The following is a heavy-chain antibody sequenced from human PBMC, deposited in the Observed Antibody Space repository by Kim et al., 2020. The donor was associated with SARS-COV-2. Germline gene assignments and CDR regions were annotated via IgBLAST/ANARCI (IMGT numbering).Heavy chain of an antibody. J-gene: IGHJ4*02. D-gene: IGHD3-16*01. Sequence: GGSLRRSCAASGFTFSSTWMHWVRQAPGGGLVWVSRINSDGTTTNYADSVKGRFSISRDNAKNTLYLQMTSLRAEDTAIYYCARPLYDYVWGTYWGRGTLVTVSS. CDR3: ARPLYDYVWGTY. CDR2: INSDGTTT. V-gene: IGHV3-74*01. CDR1: GFTFSSTW.